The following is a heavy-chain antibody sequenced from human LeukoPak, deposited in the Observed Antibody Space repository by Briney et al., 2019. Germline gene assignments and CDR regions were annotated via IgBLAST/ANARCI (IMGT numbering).Heavy chain of an antibody. CDR2: IYYSGST. J-gene: IGHJ4*02. D-gene: IGHD5-18*01. Sequence: SETLSLTCTVSGGSISSYYWSWIRQPPGKGLEWIGYIYYSGSTNYNPSLKSRVTISVDTSKNQFSLKLSSVTAADTAVYYCARLRPAFSYGIGPLGYWGQGTLVTVSS. CDR3: ARLRPAFSYGIGPLGY. CDR1: GGSISSYY. V-gene: IGHV4-59*08.